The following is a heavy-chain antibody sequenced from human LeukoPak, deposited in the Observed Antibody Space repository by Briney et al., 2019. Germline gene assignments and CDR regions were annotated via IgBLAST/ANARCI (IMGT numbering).Heavy chain of an antibody. D-gene: IGHD6-25*01. V-gene: IGHV1-18*01. Sequence: GASVKVSCKASGYTFTSYGISWVRQAPGQGLEWMGWISAYNGNTNYAQKLQGRVTMTTDTSTSTAYMELRSLRSDDTAVYYCASSDEYSAEGPGDSFDYWGQGTLVTVSS. CDR3: ASSDEYSAEGPGDSFDY. CDR1: GYTFTSYG. CDR2: ISAYNGNT. J-gene: IGHJ4*02.